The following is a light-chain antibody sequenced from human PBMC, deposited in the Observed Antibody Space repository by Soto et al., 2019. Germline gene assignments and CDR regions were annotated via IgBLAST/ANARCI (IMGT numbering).Light chain of an antibody. J-gene: IGKJ1*01. CDR3: QQLIRFPTK. CDR1: QGISNS. CDR2: LAS. Sequence: IQLTQSPSSLSASVGDRVTITCRASQGISNSLAWYQQKPGKAPKLLMYLASTLQSGVPPRFSGTGSGTNFTLTISSLQPEDFATYYCQQLIRFPTKFGQGTKVEIK. V-gene: IGKV1-9*01.